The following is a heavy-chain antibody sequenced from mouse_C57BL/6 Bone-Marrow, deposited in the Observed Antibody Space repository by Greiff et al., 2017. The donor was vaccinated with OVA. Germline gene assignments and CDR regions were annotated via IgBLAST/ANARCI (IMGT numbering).Heavy chain of an antibody. J-gene: IGHJ1*03. V-gene: IGHV5-12*01. CDR2: ISNGGGST. Sequence: EVKLVESGGGLVQPGGSLKLSCAASGFTFSDYYMYWVRQTPEKRLEWVAYISNGGGSTYYPDTVKGRFTISRDNAKNTLYLQMSRLKSEDTAMYYGARHAYYGSSYGYFDVWGTGTTVTVSS. CDR3: ARHAYYGSSYGYFDV. D-gene: IGHD1-1*01. CDR1: GFTFSDYY.